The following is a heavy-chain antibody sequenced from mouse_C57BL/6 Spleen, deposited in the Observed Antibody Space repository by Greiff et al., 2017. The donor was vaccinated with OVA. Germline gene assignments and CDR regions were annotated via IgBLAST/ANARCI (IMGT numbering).Heavy chain of an antibody. CDR2: ISGGGGNT. CDR1: GFTFSSYT. V-gene: IGHV5-9*04. CDR3: AGSPLEYYAMDY. D-gene: IGHD3-3*01. Sequence: DVKLVESGGGLVKPGGSLKLSCAASGFTFSSYTMSWVRQTPEKRLEWVATISGGGGNTYYPDSVKGRFTISRDNAKNTLYQQMSSLRSADTAVYYCAGSPLEYYAMDYWGQGTSVTVSS. J-gene: IGHJ4*01.